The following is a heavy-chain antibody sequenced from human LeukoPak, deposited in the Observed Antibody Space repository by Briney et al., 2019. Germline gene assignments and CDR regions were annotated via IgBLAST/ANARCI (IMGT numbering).Heavy chain of an antibody. Sequence: GGPLRLFCAASGLAYEFTFRNDGMDCVRQAPVKGLEWVAVISYDGSNKYYADSVKGRFTISRDNSKNTLYLQMNSLRAEDTAVYYCAKGWDPSLWGQGTLVTVSS. CDR3: AKGWDPSL. J-gene: IGHJ4*02. CDR2: ISYDGSNK. D-gene: IGHD1-26*01. V-gene: IGHV3-30*18. CDR1: GLAYEFTFRNDG.